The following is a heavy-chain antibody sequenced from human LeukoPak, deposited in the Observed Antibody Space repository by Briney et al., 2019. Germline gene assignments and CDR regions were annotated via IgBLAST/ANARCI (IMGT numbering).Heavy chain of an antibody. J-gene: IGHJ4*02. V-gene: IGHV4-59*01. CDR3: ARVGDEWEFDY. CDR2: IYYSGST. Sequence: SETLSLTCTVSGGSISSYYWSWIRQPPGKGLEWIGYIYYSGSTNYNPSLKSRVTISVDTSKNQFSLKLSSVTAADTAVYYCARVGDEWEFDYWGQGTLVTVSS. D-gene: IGHD3-16*01. CDR1: GGSISSYY.